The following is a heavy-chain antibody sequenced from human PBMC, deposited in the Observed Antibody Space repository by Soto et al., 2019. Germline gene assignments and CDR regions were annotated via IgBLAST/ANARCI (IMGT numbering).Heavy chain of an antibody. CDR1: GFIFSNYP. V-gene: IGHV3-23*01. Sequence: EVQLLASGGGLVQPGGSLRLSCAVSGFIFSNYPMSWVRQAPGKGLEWVSSVSPSGSNTYYADSMKGRFTMSRDNSENRLHLQMNSLRAEDTAVYFCARRDNSGWYSLDYWGQGTLVTVSS. J-gene: IGHJ4*02. CDR2: VSPSGSNT. CDR3: ARRDNSGWYSLDY. D-gene: IGHD6-19*01.